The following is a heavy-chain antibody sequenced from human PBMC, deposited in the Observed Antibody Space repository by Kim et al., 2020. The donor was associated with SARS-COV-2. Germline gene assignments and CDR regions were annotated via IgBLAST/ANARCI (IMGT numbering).Heavy chain of an antibody. V-gene: IGHV3-23*01. J-gene: IGHJ6*02. Sequence: GGSLRLSCAASGFTFSSYAMSWVRQAPGKGLEWVSAISGSGGSTYYADSVKGRFTISRDNSKNTLYLQMNSLRAEDTAVYYCAKELGSGSLYYYGSGRGGGYGMDVWGQGTTVTVSS. D-gene: IGHD3-10*01. CDR2: ISGSGGST. CDR1: GFTFSSYA. CDR3: AKELGSGSLYYYGSGRGGGYGMDV.